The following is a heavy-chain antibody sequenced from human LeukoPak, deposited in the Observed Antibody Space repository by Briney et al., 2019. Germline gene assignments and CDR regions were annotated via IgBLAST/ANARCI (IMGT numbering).Heavy chain of an antibody. D-gene: IGHD6-13*01. CDR3: ARAQNRIAAGREGWFDP. Sequence: GGSLRLSCAASGFTVSSNYMSWVRQAPGKGLEWVSVIYSGGSTYYADSVKGRFTISRDNSKNTLYLQMNSLRAEDTAVYYCARAQNRIAAGREGWFDPWGQGTLVTVSS. J-gene: IGHJ5*02. CDR2: IYSGGST. CDR1: GFTVSSNY. V-gene: IGHV3-66*01.